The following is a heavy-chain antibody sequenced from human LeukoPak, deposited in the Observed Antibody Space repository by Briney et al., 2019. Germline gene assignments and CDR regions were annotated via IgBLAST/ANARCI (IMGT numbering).Heavy chain of an antibody. J-gene: IGHJ5*02. CDR2: IYTSGST. D-gene: IGHD5-18*01. CDR3: AREVRSYGLIGFDP. CDR1: GGSISSGSYY. Sequence: KPSQTLSLTCTVSGGSISSGSYYWSWIRQPAGKGLEWIGRIYTSGSTNYNPSLKSRVTISVDTSKNQFSLKLSSVTAADTAVYYCAREVRSYGLIGFDPWGQGTLVTVSS. V-gene: IGHV4-61*02.